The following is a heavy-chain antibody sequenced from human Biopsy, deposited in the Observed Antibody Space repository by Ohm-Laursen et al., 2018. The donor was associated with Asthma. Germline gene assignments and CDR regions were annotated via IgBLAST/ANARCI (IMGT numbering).Heavy chain of an antibody. Sequence: GASVKVSCKASGYTFSNYAISWVRQAPGQGLEWMGWISGYNGNTKFAQNVKGRLSLTTDTSTSTAYMELRSLTSDDTAVYYCMRVKVVVVPGSKGPTDWFDPWGQGTLVTVSS. V-gene: IGHV1-18*04. D-gene: IGHD2-15*01. CDR2: ISGYNGNT. J-gene: IGHJ5*02. CDR1: GYTFSNYA. CDR3: MRVKVVVVPGSKGPTDWFDP.